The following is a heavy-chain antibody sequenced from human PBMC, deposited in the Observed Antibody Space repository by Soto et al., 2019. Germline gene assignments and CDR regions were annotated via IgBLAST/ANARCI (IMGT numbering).Heavy chain of an antibody. CDR2: ISTSDTII. J-gene: IGHJ4*02. CDR1: GFTFSDYY. V-gene: IGHV3-11*01. Sequence: GGSLRLSCEASGFTFSDYYMSWIRQAPGKGLEWVSYISTSDTIIYSADSVKGRFTISRDNAKNSLYLQMNSLRAEDTAVYYCARDRGYYDSSGYFDYWGQGTLVTVSS. CDR3: ARDRGYYDSSGYFDY. D-gene: IGHD3-22*01.